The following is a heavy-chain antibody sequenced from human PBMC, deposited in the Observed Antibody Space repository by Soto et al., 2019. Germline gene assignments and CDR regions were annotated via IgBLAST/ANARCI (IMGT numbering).Heavy chain of an antibody. J-gene: IGHJ4*02. CDR2: IKDGGST. CDR3: ARGQEGVVATH. Sequence: QVQLQQWGAGLLKPSETLSLTCAVNGGSFTGYYWSWVRQAPGKGLEWIGAIKDGGSTNYNPSLRSRVTISADTSKKQFSLKVTSVTAADTAVYYCARGQEGVVATHWDQGTLVTVSS. D-gene: IGHD2-15*01. CDR1: GGSFTGYY. V-gene: IGHV4-34*01.